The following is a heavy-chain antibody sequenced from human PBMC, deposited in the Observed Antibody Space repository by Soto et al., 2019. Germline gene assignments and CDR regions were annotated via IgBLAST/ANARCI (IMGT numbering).Heavy chain of an antibody. CDR1: GGSFSGYY. Sequence: QVQLQQWGAGLLKPSETLSLTCAVYGGSFSGYYWSWIRQPPGKGLEWIGEINHSGSTNYNPSLKSRVTISVDTSKNQCSLKLSSVTAADTAVYYCARAVRYDFWSGYFGYWGQGTLVTVSS. J-gene: IGHJ4*02. D-gene: IGHD3-3*01. CDR2: INHSGST. CDR3: ARAVRYDFWSGYFGY. V-gene: IGHV4-34*01.